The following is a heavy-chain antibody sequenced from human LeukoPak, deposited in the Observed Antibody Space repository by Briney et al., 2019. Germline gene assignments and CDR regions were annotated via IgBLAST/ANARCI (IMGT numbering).Heavy chain of an antibody. CDR3: AKVVVPAAMFWVIGGFDP. Sequence: GGSLRLSCAASGFTFSSYAMSWVRQAPGKGLEWVSAISGSGGSTYYADSVKGRFTISRDNSKNTLYLQMNSLRAEDTAVYYCAKVVVPAAMFWVIGGFDPWGQGTLVTVSS. CDR2: ISGSGGST. J-gene: IGHJ5*02. V-gene: IGHV3-23*01. CDR1: GFTFSSYA. D-gene: IGHD2-2*01.